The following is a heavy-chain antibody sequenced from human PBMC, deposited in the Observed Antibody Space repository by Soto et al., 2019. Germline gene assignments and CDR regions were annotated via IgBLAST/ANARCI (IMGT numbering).Heavy chain of an antibody. CDR2: IRYDGSNK. J-gene: IGHJ6*02. CDR1: GFTFNSQG. Sequence: GGSLRLSCAASGFTFNSQGMHWVRQAPGKGLEWVAVIRYDGSNKYYGDSVKGRFTISRDNSKNTLYLQMNSLRADDTAMYYCARSVSSSWGDHYYGMDVWGQGTTVTVSS. D-gene: IGHD6-13*01. CDR3: ARSVSSSWGDHYYGMDV. V-gene: IGHV3-33*01.